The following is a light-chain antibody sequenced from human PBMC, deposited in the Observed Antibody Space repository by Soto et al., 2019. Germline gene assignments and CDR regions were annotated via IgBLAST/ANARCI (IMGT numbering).Light chain of an antibody. CDR1: QSISSW. V-gene: IGKV1-5*01. J-gene: IGKJ4*01. CDR3: QQYNGYRLA. CDR2: AAS. Sequence: DIQMTQSPSTLSASVGDRVTITCRASQSISSWLAWYQQKPGKAPKLLIYAASTLQSGVPSRFSGSGSGTEFTLTISSLQADDFAIYYCQQYNGYRLAFGGGTKVDIK.